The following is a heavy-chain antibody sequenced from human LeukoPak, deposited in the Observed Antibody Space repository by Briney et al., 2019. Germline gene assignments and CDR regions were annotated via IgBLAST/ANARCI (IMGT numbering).Heavy chain of an antibody. CDR2: ISGSGGST. CDR3: AKGLPTYSGSNYVSHY. Sequence: GGSLRLSCAASGFTFSSYSMSWVRQAPGKGLEWVSAISGSGGSTYYADSVKGRFTISRDNSKNTLYLQMNSLRAEDTAVYYCAKGLPTYSGSNYVSHYWGQGTLVTVSS. J-gene: IGHJ4*02. V-gene: IGHV3-23*01. CDR1: GFTFSSYS. D-gene: IGHD1-26*01.